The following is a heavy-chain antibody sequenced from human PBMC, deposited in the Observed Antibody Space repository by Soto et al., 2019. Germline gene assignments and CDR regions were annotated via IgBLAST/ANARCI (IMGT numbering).Heavy chain of an antibody. J-gene: IGHJ5*02. CDR3: ARGSQRWLQPNWFDP. Sequence: SVKVSCKASGGTFSSYASSWVRQAPGQGLEWMGGIIPIFGTANYAQKFQGRVTITADESTSTAYMELSSLRSEDTAVYYCARGSQRWLQPNWFDPWGQGTLVTVS. CDR2: IIPIFGTA. CDR1: GGTFSSYA. V-gene: IGHV1-69*13. D-gene: IGHD5-12*01.